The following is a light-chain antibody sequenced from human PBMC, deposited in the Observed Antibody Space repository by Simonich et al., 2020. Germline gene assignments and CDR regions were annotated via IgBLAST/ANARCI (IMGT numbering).Light chain of an antibody. CDR2: GAS. Sequence: EIVMTQSPATLSVSPGKRATLTCRASQSVSSNLAWYQQKPGQAPRLLIYGASTRANGVPARFSGSGSGTEFTLTISSMQSEDFAVYYCQQYNTWPLTFGGGTKVEIK. CDR1: QSVSSN. CDR3: QQYNTWPLT. V-gene: IGKV3-15*01. J-gene: IGKJ4*01.